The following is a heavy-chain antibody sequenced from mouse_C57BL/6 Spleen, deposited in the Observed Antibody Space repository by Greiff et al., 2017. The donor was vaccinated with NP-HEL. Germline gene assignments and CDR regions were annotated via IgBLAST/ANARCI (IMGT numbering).Heavy chain of an antibody. D-gene: IGHD4-1*01. V-gene: IGHV1-78*01. J-gene: IGHJ2*01. CDR1: GYTFTDHT. CDR2: IYPRDGST. Sequence: VQLQQSDAELVKPGASVKISCKVSGYTFTDHTIPWMMQRPEQGLEWIGYIYPRDGSTKYIEKFKGKATLTADKSSSTAYRQLNSLTSEDTAVYFGAANWYFDYWGQGTTLTVSS. CDR3: AANWYFDY.